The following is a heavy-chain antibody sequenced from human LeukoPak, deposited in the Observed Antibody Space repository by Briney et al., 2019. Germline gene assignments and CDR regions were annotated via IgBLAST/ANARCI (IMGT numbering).Heavy chain of an antibody. D-gene: IGHD1-26*01. CDR3: ARDSQWELLPDY. J-gene: IGHJ4*02. CDR2: INPSGGST. Sequence: GASVKVSCKASGYTFTSYYMHWVRQAPGQGLEWMGIINPSGGSTSYAQKFRGRVTMTRDTSTSTAYMELRSLRSDDTAVYYCARDSQWELLPDYWGQGTLVTVSS. CDR1: GYTFTSYY. V-gene: IGHV1-46*01.